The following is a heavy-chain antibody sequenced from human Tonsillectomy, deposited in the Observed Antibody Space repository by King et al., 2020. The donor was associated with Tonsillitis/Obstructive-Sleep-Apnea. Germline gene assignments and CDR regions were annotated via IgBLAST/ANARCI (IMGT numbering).Heavy chain of an antibody. D-gene: IGHD6-6*01. J-gene: IGHJ4*02. CDR3: AREFEIADRPPCFDY. CDR1: GGSISSYY. CDR2: IYTSGST. V-gene: IGHV4-4*07. Sequence: QLQESGPGLVKPSETLSLTCTVSGGSISSYYWSWIRQPAGKGLEWIGRIYTSGSTNYNPSLKSRVTMSVDTSKNQFSLKLSSVTAADTGVYYCAREFEIADRPPCFDYWGQGTLVTVSS.